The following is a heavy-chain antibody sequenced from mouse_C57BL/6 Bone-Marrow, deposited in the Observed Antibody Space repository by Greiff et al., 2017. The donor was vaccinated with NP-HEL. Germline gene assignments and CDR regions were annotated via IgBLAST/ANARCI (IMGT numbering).Heavy chain of an antibody. Sequence: QVQLQQPGAELVKPGASVKMSCKASGYTFTSYWITWVKQRPGQGLEWIGDIYPGSGSTNYNEKFKSQATLTVDTSSCTAYMQLSSLTSEDSAVYYCASPYGSSYWYFDVWGTGTTVTVSS. CDR2: IYPGSGST. J-gene: IGHJ1*03. CDR3: ASPYGSSYWYFDV. D-gene: IGHD1-1*01. V-gene: IGHV1-55*01. CDR1: GYTFTSYW.